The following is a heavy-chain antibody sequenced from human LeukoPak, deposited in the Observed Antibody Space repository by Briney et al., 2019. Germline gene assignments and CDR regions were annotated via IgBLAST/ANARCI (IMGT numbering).Heavy chain of an antibody. Sequence: PRGSLRLSCAASGFTFSSYSMNWVRQAPGKGLEWVSSISSSSYIYYADSVKGRFTISRDNAKNSLYLQMNSLRAEDTAVYYCSISTMAGIAAAGGQGTLVTVSS. D-gene: IGHD6-13*01. J-gene: IGHJ4*02. V-gene: IGHV3-21*01. CDR1: GFTFSSYS. CDR3: SISTMAGIAAA. CDR2: ISSSSYI.